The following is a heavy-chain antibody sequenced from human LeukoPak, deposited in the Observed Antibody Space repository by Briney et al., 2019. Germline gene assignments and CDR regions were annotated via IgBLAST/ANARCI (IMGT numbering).Heavy chain of an antibody. V-gene: IGHV1-2*02. CDR3: ARESTSDKETFDY. CDR1: GYTFTGYY. J-gene: IGHJ4*02. Sequence: ASVKVSCKVSGYTFTGYYMHWVRQAPGQGLEWMGWINPNSGGTNYAQKFQGRVTMTRDTSISTAYMELSRLRSDDTAVYYCARESTSDKETFDYWGQGTLVTVSS. CDR2: INPNSGGT.